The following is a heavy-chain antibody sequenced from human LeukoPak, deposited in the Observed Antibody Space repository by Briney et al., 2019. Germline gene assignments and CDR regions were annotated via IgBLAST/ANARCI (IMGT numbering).Heavy chain of an antibody. Sequence: SETLSLTCTVSTDSISSYYWSWIRQPPGKGLEWIGYIYYNGSTNYNPSLKSRVTISVDTSTNQFSLKLGSVTAADTAVYYCARHGEYSSGWYDSWGQGTLVTVSS. CDR1: TDSISSYY. V-gene: IGHV4-59*08. J-gene: IGHJ5*01. D-gene: IGHD6-19*01. CDR2: IYYNGST. CDR3: ARHGEYSSGWYDS.